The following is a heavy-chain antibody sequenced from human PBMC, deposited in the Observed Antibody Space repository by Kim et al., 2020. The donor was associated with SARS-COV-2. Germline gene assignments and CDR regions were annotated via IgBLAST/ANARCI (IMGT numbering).Heavy chain of an antibody. Sequence: SETLSLTCAVYGGSFSGYYWSWIRQPPGKGLEWIGDINHIGSTNYNPSLKSRVTISVDTSKNQFSLKLSSVTAADTAVYYCARASPLKYYYDSRRHYFDYWGQGTLVTVSS. J-gene: IGHJ4*02. CDR1: GGSFSGYY. CDR3: ARASPLKYYYDSRRHYFDY. CDR2: INHIGST. V-gene: IGHV4-34*01. D-gene: IGHD3-22*01.